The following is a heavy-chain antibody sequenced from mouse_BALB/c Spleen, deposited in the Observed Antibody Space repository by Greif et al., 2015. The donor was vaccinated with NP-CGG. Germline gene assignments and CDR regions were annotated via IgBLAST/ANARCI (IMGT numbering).Heavy chain of an antibody. CDR3: ARGIYDYAWFAY. J-gene: IGHJ3*01. CDR2: ISDGGSYT. CDR1: GFTFSDYY. V-gene: IGHV5-4*02. Sequence: EVKLVESGGGLVKPGGSLKLSCAASGFTFSDYYMYWVRQTPEKRLEWVATISDGGSYTYYPDSVKGRFTISRDNAKNNLYLQMSSLKSEDTALYYCARGIYDYAWFAYWGQGTLVTVSA. D-gene: IGHD2-4*01.